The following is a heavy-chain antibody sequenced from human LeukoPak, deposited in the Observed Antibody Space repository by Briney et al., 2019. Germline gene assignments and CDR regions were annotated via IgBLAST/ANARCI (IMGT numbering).Heavy chain of an antibody. J-gene: IGHJ4*02. CDR3: AREVGGWFSNGLDY. CDR1: GYTFTGYY. V-gene: IGHV1-2*02. Sequence: GASVKVSCKASGYTFTGYYMHWVRQAPGQGLEWMGWINPNSGGTNYAQKFQGRVTMTRDTSFSTAYMELSRLRSDDTAVYYCAREVGGWFSNGLDYWGQGTLVTVSS. D-gene: IGHD6-19*01. CDR2: INPNSGGT.